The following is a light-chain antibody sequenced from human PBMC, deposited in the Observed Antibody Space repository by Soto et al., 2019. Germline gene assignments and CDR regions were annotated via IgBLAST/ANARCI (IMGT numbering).Light chain of an antibody. V-gene: IGKV1-39*01. CDR1: QSISNY. Sequence: DIQMTQSPSSLSASVGDRVIITCRTSQSISNYLNWYQHKPGKAPKVLISAASNLQTGVPSRFSGSGSGTDFTLTISYLQSEDFGTYYCQQFYNYPRTFGQGTKVDIK. CDR2: AAS. CDR3: QQFYNYPRT. J-gene: IGKJ1*01.